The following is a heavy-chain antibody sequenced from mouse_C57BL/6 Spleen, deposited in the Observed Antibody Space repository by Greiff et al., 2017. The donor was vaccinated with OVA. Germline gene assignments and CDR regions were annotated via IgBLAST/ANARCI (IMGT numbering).Heavy chain of an antibody. CDR2: IWGDGST. V-gene: IGHV2-3*01. CDR1: GFSLTSYG. CDR3: AKSDGYVLAY. Sequence: VKLMESGPGLVAPSPSLSITCTVSGFSLTSYGVSWVRQPPGKGLEWLGVIWGDGSTNYHSALISRLSNSKDNSKSQVCLKLNRLQTDDTAAYYCAKSDGYVLAYWGQGTLVTVSA. D-gene: IGHD2-3*01. J-gene: IGHJ3*01.